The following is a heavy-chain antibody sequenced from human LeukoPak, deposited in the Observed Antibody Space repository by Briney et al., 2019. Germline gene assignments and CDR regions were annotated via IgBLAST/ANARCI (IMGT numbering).Heavy chain of an antibody. D-gene: IGHD6-19*01. Sequence: GGSLRLSCAASGFTFSSYGMHWARQAPGKGLEWVAFIRYDGSNKYYADSVKGRFTISRDNSKNTLYLQMNSLRAEDTAVYYCAKDPERFSAQWLASFDYWGQGTLVTVSS. CDR1: GFTFSSYG. CDR2: IRYDGSNK. V-gene: IGHV3-30*02. CDR3: AKDPERFSAQWLASFDY. J-gene: IGHJ4*02.